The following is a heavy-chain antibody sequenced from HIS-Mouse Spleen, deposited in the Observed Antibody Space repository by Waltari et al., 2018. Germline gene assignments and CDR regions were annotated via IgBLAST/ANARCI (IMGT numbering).Heavy chain of an antibody. J-gene: IGHJ4*02. CDR3: ARDDDYGDFSY. CDR2: ISYDGSNK. D-gene: IGHD4-17*01. CDR1: GFTFSSYA. V-gene: IGHV3-30-3*01. Sequence: QVQLVESGGGVVQPGRSLRLSCAASGFTFSSYAMHWVRQAPGKGLEWVAVISYDGSNKYYAASVKGRFTISRDNSKNPLYLQMNSLRAEDTAVYYCARDDDYGDFSYWGQGTLVTVSS.